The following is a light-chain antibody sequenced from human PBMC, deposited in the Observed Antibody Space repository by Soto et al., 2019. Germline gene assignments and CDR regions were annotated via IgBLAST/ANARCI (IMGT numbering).Light chain of an antibody. V-gene: IGKV3-15*01. Sequence: EIVVTQSPATLSVSPGERATLSCRASQSVSSNLAWYQQKPCQAPRLLIYGASTRSTGITAGFSGRGSGTEFTVIISSLQSEDFEVYYCEQYNNWPSWTFGQGTNVEIK. CDR3: EQYNNWPSWT. CDR2: GAS. J-gene: IGKJ1*01. CDR1: QSVSSN.